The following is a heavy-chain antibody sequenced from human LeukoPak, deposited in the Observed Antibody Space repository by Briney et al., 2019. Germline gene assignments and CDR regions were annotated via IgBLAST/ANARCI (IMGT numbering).Heavy chain of an antibody. CDR1: GFTFSSYA. CDR2: ISYDGSNK. Sequence: PGGSLRLFCGACGFTFSSYAMQWVRQAPGKGLEGVAVISYDGSNKYYADSVKGRFTISRDNSKNTLYLQMNSLRAEDTAVYYCAREDIAVAGTYFDPWGQGTLVTVSS. V-gene: IGHV3-30-3*01. J-gene: IGHJ5*02. CDR3: AREDIAVAGTYFDP. D-gene: IGHD6-19*01.